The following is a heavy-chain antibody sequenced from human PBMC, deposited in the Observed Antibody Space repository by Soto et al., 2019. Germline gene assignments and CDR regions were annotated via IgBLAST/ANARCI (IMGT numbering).Heavy chain of an antibody. Sequence: QVQLVESGGGLVKPGGSLRLSCAASGFNFSDDYLSWIRQAPGKGLEWVSYISSSGRSLEYTDSVKGRFTISRDNAKNSLCLQMNSLRTEDTAVYYCAREGDDVAFDLWGRGTLVTVSS. V-gene: IGHV3-11*04. D-gene: IGHD2-21*02. CDR3: AREGDDVAFDL. J-gene: IGHJ2*01. CDR2: ISSSGRSL. CDR1: GFNFSDDY.